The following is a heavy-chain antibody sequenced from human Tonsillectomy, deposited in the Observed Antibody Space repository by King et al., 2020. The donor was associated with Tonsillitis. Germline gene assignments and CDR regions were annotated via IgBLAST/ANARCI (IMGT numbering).Heavy chain of an antibody. Sequence: VQLVESGGGLVQPGGSLSLSCAASGFPVSSSYMSWVRQAPGKGLEWVSVIYSGGRTYYADSVKGRFSISRDNSKNTLYLQMNSLRVEDAAVYYCARVGGYSYGYEFDPWGQGTLVIVSS. CDR2: IYSGGRT. CDR1: GFPVSSSY. V-gene: IGHV3-66*01. J-gene: IGHJ5*02. D-gene: IGHD5-18*01. CDR3: ARVGGYSYGYEFDP.